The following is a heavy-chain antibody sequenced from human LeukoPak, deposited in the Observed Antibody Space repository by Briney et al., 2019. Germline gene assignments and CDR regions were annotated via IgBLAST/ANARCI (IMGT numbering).Heavy chain of an antibody. CDR3: ARVLWFGESPRAAIDY. Sequence: SVKVSCRASGGTFSSYAISWVRQAPGQGLEWMGGIIPIFGTANYAQKFQGRVTITADESTSTAYMELSSLRSEDTAVYYCARVLWFGESPRAAIDYWGQGTLVTVSS. V-gene: IGHV1-69*13. CDR1: GGTFSSYA. D-gene: IGHD3-10*01. CDR2: IIPIFGTA. J-gene: IGHJ4*02.